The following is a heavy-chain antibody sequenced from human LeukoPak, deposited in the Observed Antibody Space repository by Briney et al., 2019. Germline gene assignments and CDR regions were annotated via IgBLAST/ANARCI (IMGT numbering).Heavy chain of an antibody. CDR3: AKDKREDDFWSGSPFDY. CDR1: GFTFSSYA. J-gene: IGHJ4*02. V-gene: IGHV3-23*01. Sequence: GGSLRLSCAASGFTFSSYAMSWVRQAPGKGLEWVSAISGSGGSTYYADSVKGRFTISRDNSKNTLYLQMNSLRAEDTAVYYCAKDKREDDFWSGSPFDYWGQGTLVTVSS. CDR2: ISGSGGST. D-gene: IGHD3-3*01.